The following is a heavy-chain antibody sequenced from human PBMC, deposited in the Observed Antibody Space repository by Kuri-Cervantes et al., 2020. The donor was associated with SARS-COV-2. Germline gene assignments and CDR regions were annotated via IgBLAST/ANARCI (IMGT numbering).Heavy chain of an antibody. J-gene: IGHJ4*02. CDR1: GFTFDDYG. D-gene: IGHD3-10*01. CDR2: ISWNSGSI. Sequence: SLRLSCAASGFTFDDYGMSWVRQAPGKGLEWVSGISWNSGSIGYADSVKGRFTISRDNAKNSLYLQMNSLRAEDTALYYCAKDFGTMVQGVIDYWGQGTLVTVSS. CDR3: AKDFGTMVQGVIDY. V-gene: IGHV3-9*01.